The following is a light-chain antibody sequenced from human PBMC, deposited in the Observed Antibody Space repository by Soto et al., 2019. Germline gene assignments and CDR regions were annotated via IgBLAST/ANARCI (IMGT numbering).Light chain of an antibody. CDR3: QQRNKWPPVT. V-gene: IGKV3-11*01. J-gene: IGKJ4*01. CDR2: DAS. Sequence: ESVLTQSPATLSWSPGERATLSCRASPSVSNSLAWYQHKPGRAPSLLIYDASNRATGVPTRFSGSGSGTDFTLTISSLEPEDFAVYYCQQRNKWPPVTFGGGTRVEIK. CDR1: PSVSNS.